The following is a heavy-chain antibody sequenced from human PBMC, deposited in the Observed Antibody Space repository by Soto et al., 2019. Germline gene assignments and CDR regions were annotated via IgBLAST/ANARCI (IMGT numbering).Heavy chain of an antibody. D-gene: IGHD6-6*01. CDR2: IYSGGST. J-gene: IGHJ2*01. Sequence: EVQLVESGGGLVQPGGSLRLSCAASGFTVSSNYMSWVRQAPGKGLEWVSVIYSGGSTYYADSVKGRFTISRHNSKNTLDLQMNSLRAEDTAVYYCAREGSSSDWDFDLWGRGNLVTGYS. CDR1: GFTVSSNY. V-gene: IGHV3-53*04. CDR3: AREGSSSDWDFDL.